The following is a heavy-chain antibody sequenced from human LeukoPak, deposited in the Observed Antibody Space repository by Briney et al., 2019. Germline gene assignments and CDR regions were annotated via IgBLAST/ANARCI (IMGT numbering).Heavy chain of an antibody. CDR2: INTNTGNP. V-gene: IGHV7-4-1*02. J-gene: IGHJ4*02. D-gene: IGHD2-15*01. CDR3: ARDQTWVVVAATLNGGFDY. Sequence: ASVKVSCKASGYTFTSYAMNWVRQAPGQGLEWMGWINTNTGNPTYAQGFTGRFVFSLDTSVSTAYLQISSLKAEDTAVYYCARDQTWVVVAATLNGGFDYWGQGTLVTVSS. CDR1: GYTFTSYA.